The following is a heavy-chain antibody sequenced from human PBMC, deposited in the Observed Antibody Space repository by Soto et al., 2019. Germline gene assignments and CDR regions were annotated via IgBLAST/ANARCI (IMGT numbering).Heavy chain of an antibody. J-gene: IGHJ4*02. V-gene: IGHV1-69*01. D-gene: IGHD3-3*01. CDR3: ARGEGDYDFWGGYFGY. Sequence: QVQLVQSGAEVKKPGSSVKVSCKASGGTFSSYAISWVRQAPGQGLEWMGGIIPIFGISNYAQKFQGRVTITADESTSTAYMELSSLRSEDTAVYYCARGEGDYDFWGGYFGYWGQGTLVTVSS. CDR1: GGTFSSYA. CDR2: IIPIFGIS.